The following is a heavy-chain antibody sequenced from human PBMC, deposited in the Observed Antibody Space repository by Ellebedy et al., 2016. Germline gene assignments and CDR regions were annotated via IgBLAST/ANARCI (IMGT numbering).Heavy chain of an antibody. CDR2: ISGDGDTT. Sequence: GESLKISXVASGFTFRNFFMSWVRQAPGGGLEWISTISGDGDTTFSADSVKGRFTISRDIPKNTVYLQMNRLRAEDTAVYYCRQGHYANYWGQGTLVTVSS. V-gene: IGHV3-23*01. CDR3: RQGHYANY. CDR1: GFTFRNFF. J-gene: IGHJ4*02. D-gene: IGHD4-17*01.